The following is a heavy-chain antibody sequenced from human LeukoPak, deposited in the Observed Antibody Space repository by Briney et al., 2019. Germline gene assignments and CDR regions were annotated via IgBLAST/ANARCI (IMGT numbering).Heavy chain of an antibody. CDR3: ARVLNGWDLQPFDC. V-gene: IGHV1-2*02. CDR2: INPNSGGT. J-gene: IGHJ4*02. CDR1: GYTFTGYY. Sequence: ASVKVSCKASGYTFTGYYMHWVRQAPGQGLEWMGWINPNSGGTNYAQKFQGRVIMTRDTSIGTAYMELNRLKSDDTAVYYCARVLNGWDLQPFDCCGQATLVTVSS. D-gene: IGHD1-26*01.